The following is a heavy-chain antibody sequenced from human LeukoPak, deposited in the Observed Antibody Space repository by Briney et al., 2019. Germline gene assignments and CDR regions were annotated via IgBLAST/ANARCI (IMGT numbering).Heavy chain of an antibody. CDR3: ARDRYGDYAVDY. CDR2: ISSSSSYI. D-gene: IGHD4-17*01. Sequence: PGGSLRLSCAASGFTFISYSMNWVRQAPGKGLEWVSSISSSSSYIYYADSVKGRFTISRDNAKNSLYLQMNSLRAEDTAMYYCARDRYGDYAVDYWGQGTLVTVSS. J-gene: IGHJ4*02. V-gene: IGHV3-21*01. CDR1: GFTFISYS.